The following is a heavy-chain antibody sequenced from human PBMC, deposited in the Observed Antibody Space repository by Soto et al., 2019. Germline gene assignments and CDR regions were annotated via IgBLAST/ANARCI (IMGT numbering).Heavy chain of an antibody. CDR3: ARDHKGGYYYYGMDV. J-gene: IGHJ6*02. V-gene: IGHV3-48*03. CDR1: GFTFSSYE. Sequence: GSLRLSCAASGFTFSSYEMNWVRQAPGKGLEWVSYISSSGSTIYYADSVKGRFTISRDNAKNSLYLQMNSLRAEDTAVYYCARDHKGGYYYYGMDVWGQGTTVTVAS. CDR2: ISSSGSTI.